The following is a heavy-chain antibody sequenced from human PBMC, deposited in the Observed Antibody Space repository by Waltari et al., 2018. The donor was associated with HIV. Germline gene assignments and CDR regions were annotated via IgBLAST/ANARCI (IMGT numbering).Heavy chain of an antibody. CDR3: ARASSPRYGCDI. J-gene: IGHJ3*02. CDR2: IYHSGST. Sequence: QVHLQELGPGLVKPSGTLSLTCAVSGGSISSSNWWSWVRQPPGKGLEWIGEIYHSGSTNYNPSLKSRVTISEDKSKNQFSLKLSSVTAADTAVYYCARASSPRYGCDIWGQGTMVTVSS. D-gene: IGHD2-2*01. V-gene: IGHV4-4*02. CDR1: GGSISSSNW.